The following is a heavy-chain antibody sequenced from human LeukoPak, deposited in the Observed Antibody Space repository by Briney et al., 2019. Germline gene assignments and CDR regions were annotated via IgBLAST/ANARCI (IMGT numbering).Heavy chain of an antibody. CDR1: GGSISSYY. Sequence: SETLSLTCTVSGGSISSYYWTWIRQPPGKGLEWVGYIYYSGSTHYNPSLKSRVTISIDTSKNQFSLKLSSVTAADTAIYYCARVYCSGGSCYLFDYWGQGTLVTVSS. D-gene: IGHD2-15*01. CDR2: IYYSGST. J-gene: IGHJ4*02. CDR3: ARVYCSGGSCYLFDY. V-gene: IGHV4-59*01.